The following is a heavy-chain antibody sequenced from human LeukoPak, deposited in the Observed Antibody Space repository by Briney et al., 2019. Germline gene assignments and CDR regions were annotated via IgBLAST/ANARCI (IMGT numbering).Heavy chain of an antibody. CDR2: ISSSGSTT. Sequence: GGSLRLSCAASGFTFSSYEMNWVRQAPGKGLEWVSYISSSGSTTYYADSVKGRFTISRDNAKNSLYLQMNSLRAEDTAVYSCARSDILTGYYLSWGKGSLVTVSS. CDR1: GFTFSSYE. J-gene: IGHJ5*02. CDR3: ARSDILTGYYLS. D-gene: IGHD3-9*01. V-gene: IGHV3-48*03.